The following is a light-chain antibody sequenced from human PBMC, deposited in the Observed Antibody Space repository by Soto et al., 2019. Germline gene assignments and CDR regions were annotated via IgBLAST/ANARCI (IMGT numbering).Light chain of an antibody. V-gene: IGKV1-5*01. Sequence: DIQMTQSPSTLSASVGDRVTITCRASQSISSWLAWYQQKPGKAPKLLIYAASSLESVVPSRFSGSGSGTEFTLTISSLQPDVFASYYCQQYNFYPFTFGQGTKLDIK. J-gene: IGKJ2*01. CDR1: QSISSW. CDR3: QQYNFYPFT. CDR2: AAS.